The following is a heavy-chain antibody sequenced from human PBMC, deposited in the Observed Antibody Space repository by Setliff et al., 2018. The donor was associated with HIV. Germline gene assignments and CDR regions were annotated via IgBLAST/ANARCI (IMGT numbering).Heavy chain of an antibody. Sequence: SETLSLTCGVSGYSISSGYYWGWIRQPPGKGLEWIGSIYHNGITYYNPSLKSRVTISVDTSKNQFSLKLSSVTAADTAVYYCAREAHRHYFDYWGQGTLVTVS. CDR1: GYSISSGYY. J-gene: IGHJ4*02. CDR2: IYHNGIT. V-gene: IGHV4-38-2*02. CDR3: AREAHRHYFDY.